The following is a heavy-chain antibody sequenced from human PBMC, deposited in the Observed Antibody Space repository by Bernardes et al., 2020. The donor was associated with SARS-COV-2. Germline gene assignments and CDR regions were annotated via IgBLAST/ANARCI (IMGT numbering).Heavy chain of an antibody. D-gene: IGHD2-15*01. Sequence: GGYLKISCKASGYYFNRYWIAWVRQMPGKGLEWMGVIYPGDSDTRYSPSFQGQVTISADKSISTAYLQWGTLKASDTAIYYCARSRYCSGGSCFNWFDPWGQGTLVTVSS. CDR1: GYYFNRYW. V-gene: IGHV5-51*01. CDR2: IYPGDSDT. J-gene: IGHJ5*02. CDR3: ARSRYCSGGSCFNWFDP.